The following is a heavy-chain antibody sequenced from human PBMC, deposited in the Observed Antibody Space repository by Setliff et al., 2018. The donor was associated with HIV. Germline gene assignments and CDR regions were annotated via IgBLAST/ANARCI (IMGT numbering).Heavy chain of an antibody. Sequence: ASVKVSCKASGYTFTKYDINWVRQATGQGLEWMGWMNPNSGNAEYAQRFQGRVTLTRSTSISTAYMELSSLTSEDTAVYYCARAFQHFEYAFDIWGQGTMVTV. CDR3: ARAFQHFEYAFDI. CDR1: GYTFTKYD. CDR2: MNPNSGNA. V-gene: IGHV1-8*03. D-gene: IGHD3-9*01. J-gene: IGHJ3*02.